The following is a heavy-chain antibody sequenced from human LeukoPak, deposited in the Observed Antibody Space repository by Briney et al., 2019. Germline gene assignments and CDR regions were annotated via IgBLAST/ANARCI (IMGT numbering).Heavy chain of an antibody. CDR1: GFTFSSYS. D-gene: IGHD1-26*01. CDR3: ARNRVGATIVIDY. J-gene: IGHJ4*02. V-gene: IGHV3-48*01. CDR2: ISSSSSTI. Sequence: GVLRLSCAASGFTFSSYSMNWVRQAPGKGLEWVSYISSSSSTIYYADSVKGRFTISRDNAKNSLYLQMNSLRAEDTAVYYCARNRVGATIVIDYWGQGTLVTVSS.